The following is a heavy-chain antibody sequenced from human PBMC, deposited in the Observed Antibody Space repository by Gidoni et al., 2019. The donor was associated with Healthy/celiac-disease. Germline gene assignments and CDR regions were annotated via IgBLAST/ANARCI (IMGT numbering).Heavy chain of an antibody. CDR1: RFTFSNYD. D-gene: IGHD3-22*01. CDR3: ARGAYYYDSSCYNWFDP. Sequence: EVQPVEAGGGLVQPGGSLRPSCAVSRFTFSNYDLHWVRQATEKGLEWVSAIGTAGGTYYPGSVKGRFTTSSENAKNSLYLQKNSLRAGDAAVYYCARGAYYYDSSCYNWFDPWGQGTLVTVSS. J-gene: IGHJ5*02. V-gene: IGHV3-13*01. CDR2: IGTAGGT.